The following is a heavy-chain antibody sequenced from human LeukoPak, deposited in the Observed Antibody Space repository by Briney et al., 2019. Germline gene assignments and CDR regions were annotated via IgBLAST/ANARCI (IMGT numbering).Heavy chain of an antibody. V-gene: IGHV3-23*01. CDR2: ISVSGNT. D-gene: IGHD2-21*01. CDR3: AKAPVTTCSGTYCYPFDY. Sequence: GGSLRLSCAASGFTLSSYAMSWVRQAPGKGLEWVSAISVSGNTYHADSVKGRFTISRDSSKNTLYLQMNRLRAEDAAVYYCAKAPVTTCSGTYCYPFDYWGQGTLVTVSS. J-gene: IGHJ4*02. CDR1: GFTLSSYA.